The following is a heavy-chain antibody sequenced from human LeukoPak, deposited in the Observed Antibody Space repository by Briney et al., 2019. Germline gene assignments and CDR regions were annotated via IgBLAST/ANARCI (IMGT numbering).Heavy chain of an antibody. Sequence: GGSLRLSCVASGLTVSNHWMSWVRQAPGKGLEWVANIKQERGQEYYVDSVKGRFTISRDNAKNSLYLQMNSLRAEDTAVYYCARDKVVGATYFDYWGQGTLVTVSS. CDR1: GLTVSNHW. V-gene: IGHV3-7*01. CDR2: IKQERGQE. J-gene: IGHJ4*02. D-gene: IGHD1-26*01. CDR3: ARDKVVGATYFDY.